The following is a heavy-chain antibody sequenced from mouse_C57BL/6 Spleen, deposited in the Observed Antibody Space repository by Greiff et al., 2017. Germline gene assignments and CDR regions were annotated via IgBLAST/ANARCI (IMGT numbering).Heavy chain of an antibody. V-gene: IGHV1-69*01. CDR2: IDPSDSYT. CDR1: GYTFPSYW. D-gene: IGHD3-2*02. CDR3: ARGGAQAGPFAY. Sequence: VQLQQPGAELVMPGASVKLSCKASGYTFPSYWMHWVKQRPGQGLEWIGEIDPSDSYTNYNQKFKGKSTLTVDKSSSTAYMQLSSLTSEDSAVYYCARGGAQAGPFAYWGQGTLVTVSA. J-gene: IGHJ3*01.